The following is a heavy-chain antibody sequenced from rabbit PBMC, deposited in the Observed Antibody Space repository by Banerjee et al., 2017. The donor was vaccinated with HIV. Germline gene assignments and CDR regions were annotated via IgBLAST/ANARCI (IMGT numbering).Heavy chain of an antibody. Sequence: QQQLVESGGGLVTPGASLTLTCTVSGFSFSSNWICWVRQAPGKGLEWIACIDTNDGDTDYANWPKGRFTISKTSSTTVTLQMTSLTAADTATYFCARNYVNAFDPWGPGTLVTVS. CDR1: GFSFSSNW. V-gene: IGHV1S45*01. J-gene: IGHJ2*01. CDR2: IDTNDGDT. CDR3: ARNYVNAFDP. D-gene: IGHD1-1*01.